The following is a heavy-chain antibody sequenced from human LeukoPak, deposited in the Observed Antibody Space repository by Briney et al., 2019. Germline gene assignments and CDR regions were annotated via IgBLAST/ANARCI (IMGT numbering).Heavy chain of an antibody. V-gene: IGHV3-48*03. J-gene: IGHJ4*02. CDR3: ARVGQLWAHDY. Sequence: GGSLRLSCAVSGFTFSSYEMNWVRQAPGKGLEWVSYISSSGSTIYYADSVKGRFTISRDNAKNSLYLQMNSLRAEDTAVYYCARVGQLWAHDYWGQGTLVTVSS. CDR2: ISSSGSTI. CDR1: GFTFSSYE. D-gene: IGHD5-18*01.